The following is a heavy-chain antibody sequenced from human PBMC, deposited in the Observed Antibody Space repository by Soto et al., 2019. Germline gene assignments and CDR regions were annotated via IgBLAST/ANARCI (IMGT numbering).Heavy chain of an antibody. J-gene: IGHJ4*02. Sequence: GGSLRLSCAASGLTFSSYGMHWVRQAPGKGLEWVAVISYDGSNKYYADSVKGRFTTSRDNSKNTLYLQMNSLRAEDTAVYYCAGFAGSYGLWGQGTLVTVSS. D-gene: IGHD3-10*01. CDR3: AGFAGSYGL. V-gene: IGHV3-30*03. CDR2: ISYDGSNK. CDR1: GLTFSSYG.